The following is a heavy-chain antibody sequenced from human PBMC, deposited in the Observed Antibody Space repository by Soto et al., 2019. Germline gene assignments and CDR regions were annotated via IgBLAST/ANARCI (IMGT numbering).Heavy chain of an antibody. Sequence: PSETLSLTCAVYGGSFSGYYWSWIRQPPGKGLEWIGEINHSGSTNYNPSLKSRVTISVDTSKNQFSLKLSSVTAADTAVYYCAGPYDKKGGVRGGTRRGYYYYYYMDVWGKGTTVTVSS. V-gene: IGHV4-34*01. CDR3: AGPYDKKGGVRGGTRRGYYYYYYMDV. CDR1: GGSFSGYY. J-gene: IGHJ6*03. D-gene: IGHD3-10*01. CDR2: INHSGST.